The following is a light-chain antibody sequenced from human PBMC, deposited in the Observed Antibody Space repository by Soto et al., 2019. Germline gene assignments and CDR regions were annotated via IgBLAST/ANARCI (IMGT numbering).Light chain of an antibody. CDR3: QQYNNWPPDRT. V-gene: IGKV3-15*01. CDR1: QSVGSN. CDR2: GAS. Sequence: EIVMTQSPATLSVSPGDRAALSCRASQSVGSNLAWYQQKPGQAPRLLIYGASTRATGIPARFSGSGSGTEFTLTISRLQSEDFAIYFCQQYNNWPPDRTFGQGTKVEIK. J-gene: IGKJ1*01.